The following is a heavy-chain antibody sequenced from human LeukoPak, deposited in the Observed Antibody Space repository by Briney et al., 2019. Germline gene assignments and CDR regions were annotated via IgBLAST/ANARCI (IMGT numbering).Heavy chain of an antibody. CDR1: GYTLTGYY. Sequence: ASVKVSRKAAGYTLTGYYMHWLRQAPGQGLEWMGWINPNSGGTSYAQKFQGRVTMTRDTSITTAYMELSRLRSDDTAAYYCARGRCSSRSCYLFDYWGQGTLVTVSS. D-gene: IGHD2-2*01. J-gene: IGHJ4*02. CDR2: INPNSGGT. CDR3: ARGRCSSRSCYLFDY. V-gene: IGHV1-2*02.